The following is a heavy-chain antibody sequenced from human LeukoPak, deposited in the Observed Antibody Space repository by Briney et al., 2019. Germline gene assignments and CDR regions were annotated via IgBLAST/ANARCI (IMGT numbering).Heavy chain of an antibody. CDR1: GYSFTSYW. Sequence: GESLKISCKGSGYSFTSYWIGWVRQMPGKGLGWMGIIYPGDSDTRYSPSFQGQVTISADKSISTAYLQWSSLKASDTAMYYCARFPLYCSSTSCYTGFDYWGQGTLVTVSS. J-gene: IGHJ4*02. D-gene: IGHD2-2*02. CDR3: ARFPLYCSSTSCYTGFDY. CDR2: IYPGDSDT. V-gene: IGHV5-51*01.